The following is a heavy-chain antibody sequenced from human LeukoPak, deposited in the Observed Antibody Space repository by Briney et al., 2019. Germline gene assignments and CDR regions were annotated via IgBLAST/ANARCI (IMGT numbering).Heavy chain of an antibody. CDR3: ARGSFGLWFGELGFDY. CDR1: GYTFTSYA. CDR2: INAGNGNT. J-gene: IGHJ4*02. Sequence: GASVTVSCKASGYTFTSYAMHWVRQAPGQRLEWMGWINAGNGNTKYSQKFQGRVTITRDTSASTAYMELSSLRSEDTAVYYCARGSFGLWFGELGFDYWGQGTLVTVSS. V-gene: IGHV1-3*01. D-gene: IGHD3-10*01.